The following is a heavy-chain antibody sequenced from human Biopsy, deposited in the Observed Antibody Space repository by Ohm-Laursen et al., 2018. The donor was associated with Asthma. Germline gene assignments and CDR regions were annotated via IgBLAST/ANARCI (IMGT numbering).Heavy chain of an antibody. Sequence: ASVKVSCKAPGGTFSNFAISWVRQAPGQGLEWLGGIMTVFGTTNYAQKFQGRVTITADESTSTAYMEATSLRSEDTAIYYCARCQVGYSSGWSLLLKKIYYSGMDVWGQGTAVTASS. CDR3: ARCQVGYSSGWSLLLKKIYYSGMDV. D-gene: IGHD6-19*01. V-gene: IGHV1-69*13. CDR2: IMTVFGTT. CDR1: GGTFSNFA. J-gene: IGHJ6*02.